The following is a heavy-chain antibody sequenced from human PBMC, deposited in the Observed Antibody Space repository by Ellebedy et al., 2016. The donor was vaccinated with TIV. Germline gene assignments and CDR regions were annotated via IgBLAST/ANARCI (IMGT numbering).Heavy chain of an antibody. D-gene: IGHD3-16*02. V-gene: IGHV3-15*07. CDR1: GFTFNNAW. J-gene: IGHJ4*02. CDR2: IKSKSDGGTT. CDR3: TTAYHHYIWGTYRLIGNGGY. Sequence: GGSLRLXXAASGFTFNNAWMIWVRQAPGKGLEWVGRIKSKSDGGTTDSAAPVKGRFTISRDDSKNTVFLQMNSLKTEDTGMYYCTTAYHHYIWGTYRLIGNGGYWGQGTLVTVSS.